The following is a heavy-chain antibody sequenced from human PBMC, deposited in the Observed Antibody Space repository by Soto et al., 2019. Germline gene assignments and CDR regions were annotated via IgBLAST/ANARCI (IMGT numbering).Heavy chain of an antibody. J-gene: IGHJ6*02. V-gene: IGHV3-15*07. CDR3: TTDGPTPEYSTPETNTVYGMDV. CDR1: GFTFSNAW. Sequence: PGGSLRLSCAASGFTFSNAWMNWVRQAPGKGLEWVGRIKSKTDGGTTDYAAPVKGRFTISRDDSKNTLYLQMNSLKTEDTAVYYCTTDGPTPEYSTPETNTVYGMDVWGQGATVTVSS. CDR2: IKSKTDGGTT. D-gene: IGHD6-6*01.